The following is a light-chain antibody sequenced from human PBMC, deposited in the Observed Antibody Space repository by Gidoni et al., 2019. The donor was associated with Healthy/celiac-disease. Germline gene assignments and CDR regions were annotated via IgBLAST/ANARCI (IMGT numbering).Light chain of an antibody. J-gene: IGLJ2*01. V-gene: IGLV6-57*02. CDR2: DDN. Sequence: NFMLTQPHSVSESPGKTVTISCTGSIGSIASNYLTWYQQRPGSAPTTGIYDDNQRPSGVPDRFSGSIDSSSNSASLTISGLKTEDEADYYCQSYDSSNQVVFGGGTKLTVL. CDR3: QSYDSSNQVV. CDR1: IGSIASNY.